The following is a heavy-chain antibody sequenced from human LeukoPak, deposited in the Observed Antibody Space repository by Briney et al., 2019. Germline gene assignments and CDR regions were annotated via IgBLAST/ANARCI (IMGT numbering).Heavy chain of an antibody. V-gene: IGHV4-31*03. CDR3: ARDINDYSDYAGAR. D-gene: IGHD4-11*01. J-gene: IGHJ4*02. Sequence: PSQTLSLTCTVSGGSINSGGYFWTWIPQRPGKGLELIGYIHYSGNTYYNPSLGSRILMSKDASKNQFTLELSSVTAADTAVYYCARDINDYSDYAGARWGQGILITVSS. CDR1: GGSINSGGYF. CDR2: IHYSGNT.